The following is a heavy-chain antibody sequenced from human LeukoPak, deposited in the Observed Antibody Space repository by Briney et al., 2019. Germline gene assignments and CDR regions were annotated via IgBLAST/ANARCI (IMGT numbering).Heavy chain of an antibody. CDR1: GGSISSYY. CDR2: IYYSGST. J-gene: IGHJ4*02. CDR3: ARVGTGYTWGMSLDY. V-gene: IGHV4-59*01. D-gene: IGHD3-16*01. Sequence: SETLSLTCTVSGGSISSYYWSWIRQPPGKGLEWIGYIYYSGSTNYNPSLKSRVTISVDTSKNQFSLKLSSVTAADTAVYHCARVGTGYTWGMSLDYWGQGTLVTVSS.